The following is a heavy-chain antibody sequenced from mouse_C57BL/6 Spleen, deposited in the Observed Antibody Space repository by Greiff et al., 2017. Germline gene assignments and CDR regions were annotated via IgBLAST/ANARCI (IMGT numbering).Heavy chain of an antibody. D-gene: IGHD2-4*01. V-gene: IGHV1-55*01. Sequence: QVQLQQPGAELVKPGASVKMSCKASGYTFTSYWITWVKQRPGQGLEWIGDIYPGSGSTNNNEKFKSKATLTVDTSSSTAYMQLSSLTSEDSAVYYCAREGVCDDYDYLEYWGQGTTLTASS. CDR3: AREGVCDDYDYLEY. J-gene: IGHJ2*01. CDR1: GYTFTSYW. CDR2: IYPGSGST.